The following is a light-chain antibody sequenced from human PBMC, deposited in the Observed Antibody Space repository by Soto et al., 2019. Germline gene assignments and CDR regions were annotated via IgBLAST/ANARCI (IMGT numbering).Light chain of an antibody. V-gene: IGKV1-27*01. CDR2: ATS. J-gene: IGKJ3*01. CDR1: QGISNY. CDR3: QKYNWPPFT. Sequence: DIQMTQSPSSLAASVGDRVTISCRASQGISNYLAWYQQKPGKAPKLLIYATSTLQSGVSSRFTGSVSGTDFTLTISSLQPEDVATYYCQKYNWPPFTFGPGTKVDI.